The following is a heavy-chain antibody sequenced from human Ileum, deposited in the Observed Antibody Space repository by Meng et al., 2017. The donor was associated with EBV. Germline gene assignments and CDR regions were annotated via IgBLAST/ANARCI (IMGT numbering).Heavy chain of an antibody. CDR1: GFTFSSYG. CDR2: IWYDGSNK. V-gene: IGHV3-33*01. D-gene: IGHD1-7*01. Sequence: GRLVESGGGVVEPGRSLRLSCAASGFTFSSYGMHWVGQAPGKGLEWVAVIWYDGSNKYYADSVKGRFTISRDNSKNTLYLQMNSLRAEDTAVYYCARDALELRGFDPWGQGTLVTVSS. CDR3: ARDALELRGFDP. J-gene: IGHJ5*02.